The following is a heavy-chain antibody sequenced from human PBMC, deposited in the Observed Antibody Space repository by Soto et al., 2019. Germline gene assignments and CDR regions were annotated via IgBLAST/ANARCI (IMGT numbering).Heavy chain of an antibody. CDR3: ARFGYCTNGVCLPQYGMDV. D-gene: IGHD2-8*01. CDR2: IDPSDSYT. Sequence: GESLKISCNGSGYSFTSYWISWVGQMPGKGLEWMGRIDPSDSYTNYSPSFQGHVTISADKSISTAYLQWSSLKASDTAMYYCARFGYCTNGVCLPQYGMDVWGQGTTVTVSS. J-gene: IGHJ6*02. V-gene: IGHV5-10-1*01. CDR1: GYSFTSYW.